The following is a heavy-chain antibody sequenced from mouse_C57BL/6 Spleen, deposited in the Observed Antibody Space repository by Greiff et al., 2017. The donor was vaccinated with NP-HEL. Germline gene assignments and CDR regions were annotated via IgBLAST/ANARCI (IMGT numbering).Heavy chain of an antibody. D-gene: IGHD3-2*02. CDR1: GYAFSSYW. J-gene: IGHJ3*01. Sequence: QVHVKQSGAELVKPGASVKISCKASGYAFSSYWMNWVKQRPGKGLEWIGQIYPGDGDTNYNGKFKGKATLTADKSSSTAYMQLSSLTSEDSAVYFCARSDSSGYAWFAYWGQGTLVTVSA. V-gene: IGHV1-80*01. CDR2: IYPGDGDT. CDR3: ARSDSSGYAWFAY.